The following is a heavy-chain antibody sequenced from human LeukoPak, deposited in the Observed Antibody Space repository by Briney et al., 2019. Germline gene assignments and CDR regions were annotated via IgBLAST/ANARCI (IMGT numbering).Heavy chain of an antibody. CDR1: GYTFTGYY. V-gene: IGHV1-2*02. J-gene: IGHJ4*02. CDR2: INPDSGGT. D-gene: IGHD5-18*01. Sequence: GASVKVSCKASGYTFTGYYMHWVRQAPGQGLEWMGWINPDSGGTNYAQKFQGRATMTRDTSISTAYMELSRLRSDDTAVYYCARAEYSYGYGFDYWGQGTLVTVSS. CDR3: ARAEYSYGYGFDY.